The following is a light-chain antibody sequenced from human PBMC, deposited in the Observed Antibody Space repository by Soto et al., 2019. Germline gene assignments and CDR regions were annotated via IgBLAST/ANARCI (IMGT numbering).Light chain of an antibody. CDR1: QSVGRDY. J-gene: IGKJ5*01. CDR3: KQYASSPIT. CDR2: DAS. Sequence: ENVLTQSPGTLSLSPGERATLSCRASQSVGRDYLAWFQQKPGQAPRLLIHDASRRATGIPDRFSGSGSGTDFTLTINRLEPEDFAVYYCKQYASSPITFGQGTRVDIK. V-gene: IGKV3-20*01.